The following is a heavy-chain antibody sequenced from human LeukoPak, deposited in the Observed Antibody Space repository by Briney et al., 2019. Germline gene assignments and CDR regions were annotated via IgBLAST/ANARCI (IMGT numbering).Heavy chain of an antibody. V-gene: IGHV4-59*12. CDR1: GGSISSYY. CDR2: IYYSGST. Sequence: SETLSLTCTVSGGSISSYYWSWIRQPPGKGLEWTGYIYYSGSTNYNPSLKSRVTISVDRSKNQFSLKLSSVTAADTAVYYCARGDVDTAMATSNWGQGTLVTVSS. D-gene: IGHD5-18*01. CDR3: ARGDVDTAMATSN. J-gene: IGHJ4*02.